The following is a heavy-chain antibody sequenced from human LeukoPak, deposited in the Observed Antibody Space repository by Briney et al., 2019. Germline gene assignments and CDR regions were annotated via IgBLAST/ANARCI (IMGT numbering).Heavy chain of an antibody. D-gene: IGHD3-10*01. V-gene: IGHV1-69*06. Sequence: SVKVSCKASGGTFSSYAISWVRQAPGQGLEWMGGIIPIFGTANYAQKFQGRVTITADKSTSTAYMELGSLRSEDTAVYYCARDAHYYGSGSYYTDAFDIWGQGTMVTVSS. J-gene: IGHJ3*02. CDR2: IIPIFGTA. CDR3: ARDAHYYGSGSYYTDAFDI. CDR1: GGTFSSYA.